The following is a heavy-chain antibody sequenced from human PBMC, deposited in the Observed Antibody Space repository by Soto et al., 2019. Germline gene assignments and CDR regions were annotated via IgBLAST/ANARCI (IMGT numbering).Heavy chain of an antibody. J-gene: IGHJ4*02. Sequence: PGASLRLACAASGFTFSSYGMHWVRQAPGKGLEWVAVISYDGSNKYYADSVKGRFTISRDNSKNTLYLQMNSLRAEDTAVYYCAKDEEGSSSCWGQGTLVTVSS. CDR2: ISYDGSNK. CDR1: GFTFSSYG. V-gene: IGHV3-30*18. D-gene: IGHD6-13*01. CDR3: AKDEEGSSSC.